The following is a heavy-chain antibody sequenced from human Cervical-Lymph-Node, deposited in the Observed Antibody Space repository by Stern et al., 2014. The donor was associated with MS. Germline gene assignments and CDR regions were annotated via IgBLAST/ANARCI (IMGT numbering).Heavy chain of an antibody. CDR3: AALVRGSYVY. D-gene: IGHD1-26*01. J-gene: IGHJ4*02. Sequence: EVHLVESGAEMKKPGESLKISCKGSGYSFTLYWIGWVRQMHGKGLECVGIIYPGDSDTRYSPSFQGQVTISADKSISTAYLQWSSLKASDTAMYYCAALVRGSYVYWGQGTLVTVSS. CDR2: IYPGDSDT. CDR1: GYSFTLYW. V-gene: IGHV5-51*01.